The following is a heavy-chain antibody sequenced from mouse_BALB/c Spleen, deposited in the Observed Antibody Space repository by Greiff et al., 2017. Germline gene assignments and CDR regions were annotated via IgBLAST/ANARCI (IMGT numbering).Heavy chain of an antibody. CDR3: ARGYGSSNWYFDV. CDR1: GYTFTSYW. CDR2: INPSNGRT. D-gene: IGHD1-1*01. V-gene: IGHV1S81*02. J-gene: IGHJ1*01. Sequence: VQLQQPGAELVKPGASVKLSCKASGYTFTSYWMHWVKQRPGQGLEWIGEINPSNGRTNYNEKFKSKATLTVDKSSSTAYMQLSSLTSEDSAVYYCARGYGSSNWYFDVWGAGTTVTVSS.